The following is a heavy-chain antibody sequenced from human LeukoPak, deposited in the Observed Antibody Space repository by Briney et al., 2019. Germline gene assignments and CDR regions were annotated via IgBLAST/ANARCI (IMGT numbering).Heavy chain of an antibody. CDR2: ISSSSSTI. J-gene: IGHJ4*02. CDR3: ARGGTGALDY. Sequence: GGSLRLSCAASGFTFSSYSMNWVRQAPGKGLEWVSYISSSSSTIYYADSVKGRFTISRDNAKNSLYLQMNSLRAEDTAVYYCARGGTGALDYWGQGTLVTVSS. CDR1: GFTFSSYS. D-gene: IGHD1-1*01. V-gene: IGHV3-48*01.